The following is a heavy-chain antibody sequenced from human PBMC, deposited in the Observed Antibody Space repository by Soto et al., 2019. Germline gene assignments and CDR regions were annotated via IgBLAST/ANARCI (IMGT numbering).Heavy chain of an antibody. CDR3: ARDHSRFYGSGSYYYYGMDV. Sequence: LSLTCTVSGGSISSGGYYWSWIRQHPGKGLEWIGYIYYSGSTYYNPSLKSRVTISVDTSKNQFSLKLSSVTAADTAVYYCARDHSRFYGSGSYYYYGMDVWGQGTTVTVSS. V-gene: IGHV4-31*03. CDR1: GGSISSGGYY. D-gene: IGHD3-10*01. J-gene: IGHJ6*02. CDR2: IYYSGST.